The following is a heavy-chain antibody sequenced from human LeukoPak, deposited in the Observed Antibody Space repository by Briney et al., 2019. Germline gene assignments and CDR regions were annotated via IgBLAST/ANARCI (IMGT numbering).Heavy chain of an antibody. J-gene: IGHJ6*02. CDR1: GGSFSGYY. CDR2: INHSGST. V-gene: IGHV4-34*01. D-gene: IGHD2-2*01. Sequence: SETLSLTCAVYGGSFSGYYWSWIRQPPGKGLEWIGEINHSGSTNYNPSLKSRVTISVDTSKNQFSLKLSSATAADTAVYYCARFLPPRMRDIVVVPAARYYYGMDVWGQGTTVTVSS. CDR3: ARFLPPRMRDIVVVPAARYYYGMDV.